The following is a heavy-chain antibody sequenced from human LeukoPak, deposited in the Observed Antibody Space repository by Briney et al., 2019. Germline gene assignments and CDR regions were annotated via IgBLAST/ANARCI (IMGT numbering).Heavy chain of an antibody. V-gene: IGHV3-48*04. Sequence: PGGSLRLSCAASGFTFSTYSVNWVRQAPGKGLEWVSYIRFGGGTMYYADSVKGRITISRDDAQNSMHLQMNSLRADDTAVYYCGRVSRATGYYYVEFWGQGTLVTVSS. J-gene: IGHJ4*02. CDR1: GFTFSTYS. CDR3: GRVSRATGYYYVEF. CDR2: IRFGGGTM. D-gene: IGHD3-9*01.